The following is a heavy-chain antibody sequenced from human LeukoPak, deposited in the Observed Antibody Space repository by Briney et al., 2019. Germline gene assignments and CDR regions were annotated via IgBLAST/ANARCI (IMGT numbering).Heavy chain of an antibody. V-gene: IGHV1-69*05. J-gene: IGHJ3*02. CDR1: GGTFSSYA. Sequence: SVKVSCKASGGTFSSYAISWVRQAPRQGLEWMGGIIPIFGTANYAQAFQGRVTITTDESTSTAYMDLSSLRSEDTAVYYCAREEAAAGRDDAFDIWGQGTMVTVSS. CDR3: AREEAAAGRDDAFDI. D-gene: IGHD6-25*01. CDR2: IIPIFGTA.